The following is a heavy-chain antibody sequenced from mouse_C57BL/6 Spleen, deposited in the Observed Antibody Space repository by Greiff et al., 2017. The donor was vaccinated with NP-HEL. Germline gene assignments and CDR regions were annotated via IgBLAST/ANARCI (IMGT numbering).Heavy chain of an antibody. V-gene: IGHV5-17*01. Sequence: EVKLMESGGGLVKPGGSLKLSCAASGFTFSDYGMHWVRQAPEKGLEWVAYISSGSSTIYYADTVKGRFTISRDNAKNTLFLQMTSLRSEDTAMYYCATTRYAMDYWGQGTSVTVSS. D-gene: IGHD5-5*01. CDR1: GFTFSDYG. J-gene: IGHJ4*01. CDR2: ISSGSSTI. CDR3: ATTRYAMDY.